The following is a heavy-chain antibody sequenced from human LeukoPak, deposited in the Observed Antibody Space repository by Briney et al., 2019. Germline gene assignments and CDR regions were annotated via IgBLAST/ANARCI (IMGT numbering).Heavy chain of an antibody. CDR2: ISSSSSYI. V-gene: IGHV3-21*01. CDR1: GFTFSNYK. Sequence: PGGSLRLSCAASGFTFSNYKMNWVRQAPGKGLEWVSSISSSSSYINYADSVKGRFTISRDNAKNSLNLQMNSLRAEDTAVYYCARHDYTRCGGDCYSLDSWGQGTLVAVSS. J-gene: IGHJ4*02. D-gene: IGHD2-21*02. CDR3: ARHDYTRCGGDCYSLDS.